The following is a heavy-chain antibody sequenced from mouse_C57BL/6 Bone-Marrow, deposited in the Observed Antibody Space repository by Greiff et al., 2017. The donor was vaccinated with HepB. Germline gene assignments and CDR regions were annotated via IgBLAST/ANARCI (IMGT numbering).Heavy chain of an antibody. D-gene: IGHD1-1*01. CDR3: ARCPYYYGSSDY. J-gene: IGHJ2*01. Sequence: VQLQQSGAELVRPGTSVKVSCKASGYAFTNYLIEWVKQRPGQGLEWIGVLNPGSGGTNYNEKFKGKATLTADKSSSTAYMQLSSLTSEDSAVYFCARCPYYYGSSDYWGQGTTLTVSS. V-gene: IGHV1-54*01. CDR1: GYAFTNYL. CDR2: LNPGSGGT.